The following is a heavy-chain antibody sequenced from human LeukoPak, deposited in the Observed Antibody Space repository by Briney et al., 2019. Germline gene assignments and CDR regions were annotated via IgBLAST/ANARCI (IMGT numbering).Heavy chain of an antibody. V-gene: IGHV1-69*05. CDR3: ATRRDTHCSSSTSCYYYFDY. CDR2: IIPIFGTA. D-gene: IGHD2-2*01. CDR1: GGTFSSYA. J-gene: IGHJ4*02. Sequence: SVKVSCKASGGTFSSYAISWVRQAPGRGLEWMGGIIPIFGTANYAQKFQGRVTITTDESTSTAYMELSSLRSEDTAVYYCATRRDTHCSSSTSCYYYFDYWGQGTLVTVSS.